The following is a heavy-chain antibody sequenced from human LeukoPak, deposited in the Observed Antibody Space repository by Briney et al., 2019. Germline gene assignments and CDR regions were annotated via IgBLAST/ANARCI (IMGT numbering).Heavy chain of an antibody. J-gene: IGHJ5*02. CDR3: ARDNSVRDGAWWFNP. V-gene: IGHV1-46*01. CDR1: GYTFTSNY. CDR2: ISPSGGST. Sequence: ASVKVSCKAFGYTFTSNYMHWVRQAPGQGPEWMGVISPSGGSTTYAQKFQGRVTLTRDMSTSTDYLELSSLRSEDTAVYYCARDNSVRDGAWWFNPWGQGTLVTVSS. D-gene: IGHD5-24*01.